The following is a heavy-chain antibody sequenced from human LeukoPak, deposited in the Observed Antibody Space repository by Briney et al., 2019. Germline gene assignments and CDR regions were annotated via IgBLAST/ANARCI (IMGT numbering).Heavy chain of an antibody. CDR1: GYTFTSYY. D-gene: IGHD3-22*01. J-gene: IGHJ4*02. Sequence: VASVKVSCKASGYTFTSYYMDWVRPAPGQGLQWMGRIDPSGGSTSYAHKFQSRVTMTRDTSTSTIYMKLSTLRSEDRAVYYCARAYYYDSSGYPVYIDYWGQGTLVTVSS. V-gene: IGHV1-46*01. CDR2: IDPSGGST. CDR3: ARAYYYDSSGYPVYIDY.